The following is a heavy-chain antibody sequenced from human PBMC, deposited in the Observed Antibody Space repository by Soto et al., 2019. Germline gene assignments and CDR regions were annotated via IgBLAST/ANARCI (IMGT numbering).Heavy chain of an antibody. D-gene: IGHD6-19*01. CDR2: IYHSGST. CDR1: GGSISSSNW. J-gene: IGHJ4*02. CDR3: ARIAVAGTRFDY. Sequence: QVQLQESGPGLVKPSGTLSLTCAVSGGSISSSNWWSWVRQPPGKGLEWIGEIYHSGSTNYNPSLXSXXTIPVAKSKNQFSLKLSSVTAADTAVYYCARIAVAGTRFDYWGQGTLVTVSS. V-gene: IGHV4-4*02.